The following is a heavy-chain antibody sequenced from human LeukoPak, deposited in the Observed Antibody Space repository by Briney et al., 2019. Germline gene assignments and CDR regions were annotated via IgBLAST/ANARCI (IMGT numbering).Heavy chain of an antibody. CDR2: IDWDDDT. Sequence: SGPTLVKPTQALTLTCTFSGLSLSTSGMCVSWIRQPPGTALEWLARIDWDDDTYYNTSLKTRLTISKDTSKNQVVLTMTNMDPVDTATYYCARIRNHCSGGSCSPYNWFDPWGQGTLVTVSS. J-gene: IGHJ5*02. CDR1: GLSLSTSGMC. D-gene: IGHD2-15*01. CDR3: ARIRNHCSGGSCSPYNWFDP. V-gene: IGHV2-70*11.